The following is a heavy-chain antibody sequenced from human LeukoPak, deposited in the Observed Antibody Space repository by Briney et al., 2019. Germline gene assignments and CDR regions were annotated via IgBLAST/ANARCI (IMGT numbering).Heavy chain of an antibody. V-gene: IGHV4-59*01. J-gene: IGHJ6*03. D-gene: IGHD3-22*01. Sequence: SETLSLTCTVSGGSISSYYWSWIRQPPGKGLEWIGNIYYSGSTNYNPSLKSRVTISADTSKNRFSLKLSSVTAADTAVYYCTRGSIAYYYMDVWGKGTTVTISS. CDR1: GGSISSYY. CDR3: TRGSIAYYYMDV. CDR2: IYYSGST.